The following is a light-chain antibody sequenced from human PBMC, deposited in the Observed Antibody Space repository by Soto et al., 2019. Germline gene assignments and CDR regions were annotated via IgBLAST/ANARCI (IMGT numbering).Light chain of an antibody. J-gene: IGKJ2*01. CDR3: LQHKAYPYT. CDR2: AAS. Sequence: DIQMTQSPSSVSAFVGDRVTFTCRASQDINTWLVWYQQKPGKAPKLLIYAASTLQGAVPSRFSGSGSGTQFTLTISSLQPDDFATYYCLQHKAYPYTFGQGTKLEIK. CDR1: QDINTW. V-gene: IGKV1D-12*01.